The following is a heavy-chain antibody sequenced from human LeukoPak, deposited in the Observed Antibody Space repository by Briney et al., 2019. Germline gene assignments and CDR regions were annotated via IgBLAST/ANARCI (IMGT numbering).Heavy chain of an antibody. CDR2: IYYSGST. CDR1: GGSISSGDYY. J-gene: IGHJ4*02. Sequence: SETLSLTCTVSGGSISSGDYYWSWTRQPPGRGLEWIGYIYYSGSTYYNPSLKSRVTISVDTSKNQFSLKLSSVTAADTAVYYCARVDFWSDYFFEFWGQGTLVTVSS. V-gene: IGHV4-30-4*08. CDR3: ARVDFWSDYFFEF. D-gene: IGHD3-3*01.